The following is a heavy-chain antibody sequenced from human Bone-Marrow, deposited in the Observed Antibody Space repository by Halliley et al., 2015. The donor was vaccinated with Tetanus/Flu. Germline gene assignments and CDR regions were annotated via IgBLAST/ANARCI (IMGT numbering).Heavy chain of an antibody. V-gene: IGHV3-64D*09. CDR3: VKDAGSGDYGRYYFDY. J-gene: IGHJ4*02. CDR1: GFIFSNYA. D-gene: IGHD4-17*01. Sequence: SLRLSCSASGFIFSNYAMHWVRQAPGKGLEYVSAIGSNGDSTYYADSLKGRFTISRDNSKNTLYLQMSSLRAEDTAIYYCVKDAGSGDYGRYYFDYWGQGTLVTVSS. CDR2: IGSNGDST.